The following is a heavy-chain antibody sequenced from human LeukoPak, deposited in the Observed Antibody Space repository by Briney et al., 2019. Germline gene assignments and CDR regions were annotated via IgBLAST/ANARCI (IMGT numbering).Heavy chain of an antibody. Sequence: SETLSLTCTVSGGSISSYYWSWIRQPPGKGLEWIGYIYYSGSTNYNPSLKSRVTISVDTSKNQFSLKLSSVTDADTAVYYCARARGVITPDWFDPWGQGTLVTVSS. CDR2: IYYSGST. CDR3: ARARGVITPDWFDP. D-gene: IGHD3-10*01. V-gene: IGHV4-59*12. CDR1: GGSISSYY. J-gene: IGHJ5*02.